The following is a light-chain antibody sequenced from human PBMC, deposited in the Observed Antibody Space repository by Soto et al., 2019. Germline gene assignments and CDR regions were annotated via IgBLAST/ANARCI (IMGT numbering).Light chain of an antibody. CDR3: MQGTHWPPWT. CDR1: QSLVHSDGNTY. J-gene: IGKJ1*01. Sequence: DVVMTQSPLSLPVTLGQPASISCRSSQSLVHSDGNTYLSWFQQRPGQSPRRLIYKVSNRDSGVPDIFSGSGSGTDFTLKISRVEAEDVGVYYCMQGTHWPPWTFGQGTKVEIK. V-gene: IGKV2-30*02. CDR2: KVS.